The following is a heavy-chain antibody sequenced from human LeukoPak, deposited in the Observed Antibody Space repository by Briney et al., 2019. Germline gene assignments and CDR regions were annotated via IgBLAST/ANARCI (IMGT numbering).Heavy chain of an antibody. Sequence: ASVRVSCKASGYTFTSYYMHWVRQAPGQGLEWMGIINPSGGSTSYAQKFQGRVTMTRDMSTSTVYMELSSLRSEDTAVYYCARDKTTVTSPFDPWGQGTLVTVSS. D-gene: IGHD4-11*01. CDR2: INPSGGST. CDR3: ARDKTTVTSPFDP. V-gene: IGHV1-46*01. CDR1: GYTFTSYY. J-gene: IGHJ5*02.